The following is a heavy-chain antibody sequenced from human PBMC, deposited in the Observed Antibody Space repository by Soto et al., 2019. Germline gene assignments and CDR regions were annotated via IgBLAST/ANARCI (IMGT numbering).Heavy chain of an antibody. CDR2: TIPIQGTA. D-gene: IGHD2-21*01. CDR3: AKSLVFVDHGYMAV. Sequence: QVQLVQSGAQVKKPGSSVKVSCEASGGRFTSYIFTWVRQAPRHGLEWMGRTIPIQGTADYALKFQDRVTMAADKSTNTVHMEMRSLRPADAAVYYCAKSLVFVDHGYMAVWGKGTPVTVSS. J-gene: IGHJ6*03. CDR1: GGRFTSYI. V-gene: IGHV1-69*08.